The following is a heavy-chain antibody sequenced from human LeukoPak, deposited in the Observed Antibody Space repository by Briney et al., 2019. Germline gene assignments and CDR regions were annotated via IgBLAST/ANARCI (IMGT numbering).Heavy chain of an antibody. J-gene: IGHJ6*02. CDR3: ARDPGYYYAMDV. D-gene: IGHD2-15*01. CDR2: TYYRSKWYY. Sequence: SQTLSLTCAISGDSVSSNTAAWNWVRQSPSRGLEWLGRTYYRSKWYYDYTTSVSSRMAINPETSKNLFSLQLNSVTPEDTAVYYCARDPGYYYAMDVWGQGTTVTVSS. V-gene: IGHV6-1*01. CDR1: GDSVSSNTAA.